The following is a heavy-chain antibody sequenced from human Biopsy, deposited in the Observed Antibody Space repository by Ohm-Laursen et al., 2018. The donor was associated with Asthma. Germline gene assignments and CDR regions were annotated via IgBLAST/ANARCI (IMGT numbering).Heavy chain of an antibody. CDR1: GGSISSGGFS. CDR3: ARTTYGDNGFDP. Sequence: SDTLSLTCAVSGGSISSGGFSWTWIRQPPGKGLEWLGYMFHRGTTHYNPSLKSRVSISLDTSKNQFSLSLTSVTAADTAVYYCARTTYGDNGFDPWGQGTLVTVSS. V-gene: IGHV4-30-2*05. J-gene: IGHJ5*02. D-gene: IGHD4-17*01. CDR2: MFHRGTT.